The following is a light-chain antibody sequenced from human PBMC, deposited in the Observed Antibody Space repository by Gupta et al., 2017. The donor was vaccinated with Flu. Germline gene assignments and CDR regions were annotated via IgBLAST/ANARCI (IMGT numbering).Light chain of an antibody. CDR2: GAS. J-gene: IGKJ1*01. CDR3: QQAWESPQT. Sequence: THWCRIRSIASNYLAWYQQKSGQAPKLLIYGASNRATGIPDRFSGSGSGTDFTLNISRLEAEDSAVYYCQQAWESPQTFGQGTKVEMK. V-gene: IGKV3-20*01. CDR1: SIASNY.